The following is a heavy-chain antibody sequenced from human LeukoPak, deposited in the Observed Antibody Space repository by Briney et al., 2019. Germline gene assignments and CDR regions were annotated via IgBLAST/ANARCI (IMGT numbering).Heavy chain of an antibody. J-gene: IGHJ5*02. CDR1: GGSISSYY. CDR3: ASIVPERWFDP. V-gene: IGHV4-59*12. Sequence: SETLSLTCTVSGGSISSYYWSWIRQPPGKGLEWIGYIYYSGSTNYNPSLKSRVTISVDTSKNQFSLKLSSVTAADTAVYYCASIVPERWFDPWGQGTLVTVSS. CDR2: IYYSGST. D-gene: IGHD1-26*01.